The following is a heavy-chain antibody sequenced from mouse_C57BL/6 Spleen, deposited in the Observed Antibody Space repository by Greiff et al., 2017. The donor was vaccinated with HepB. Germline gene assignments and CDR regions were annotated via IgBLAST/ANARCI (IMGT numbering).Heavy chain of an antibody. J-gene: IGHJ3*01. CDR1: GFTFSSYA. D-gene: IGHD1-1*01. V-gene: IGHV5-9-1*02. CDR3: TRDPYYGSGFAY. Sequence: EVQLQESGEGLVKPGGSLKLSCAASGFTFSSYAMSWVRQTPEKRLEWVAYISSGGDYIYYADTVKGRFTISRDNARNTLYLQMSSLKSEDTAMYYCTRDPYYGSGFAYWGQGTLVTVSA. CDR2: ISSGGDYI.